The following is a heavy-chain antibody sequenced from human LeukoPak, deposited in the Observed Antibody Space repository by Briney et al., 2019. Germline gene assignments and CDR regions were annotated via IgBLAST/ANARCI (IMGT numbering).Heavy chain of an antibody. V-gene: IGHV4-30-2*01. CDR2: IYHSGST. J-gene: IGHJ4*02. D-gene: IGHD4-17*01. CDR3: ARGDYVNYFDY. CDR1: GGSISSGGYS. Sequence: SETLSLTCAVSGGSISSGGYSWSWIRQPPGKGLEWIGYIYHSGSTYYNPSLKSRVTISVDRSKNQFSLKLSSVTAADTAVYYCARGDYVNYFDYWGLGTLVTVSS.